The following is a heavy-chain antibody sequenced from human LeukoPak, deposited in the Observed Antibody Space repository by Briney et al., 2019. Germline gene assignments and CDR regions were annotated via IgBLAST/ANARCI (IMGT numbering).Heavy chain of an antibody. J-gene: IGHJ4*02. CDR3: AREGRWLQYPLFDY. CDR2: ISYDGSNK. V-gene: IGHV3-30-3*01. Sequence: GGSLRLSCAASGLTVSSNYMSWVRQAPGKGLEWVAVISYDGSNKYYADSVKGRFTISRDNSKNTLYLQMNSLRAEDTAVYYCAREGRWLQYPLFDYWGQGTLVTVSS. CDR1: GLTVSSNY. D-gene: IGHD5-24*01.